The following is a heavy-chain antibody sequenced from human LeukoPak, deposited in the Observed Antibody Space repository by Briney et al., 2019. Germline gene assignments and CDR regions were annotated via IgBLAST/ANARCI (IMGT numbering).Heavy chain of an antibody. D-gene: IGHD2-15*01. J-gene: IGHJ4*02. V-gene: IGHV3-23*01. CDR3: AKGTARVAATVFDY. Sequence: PGGTLRLSCATSGLTFSNSGMSWVRQAPGKGLEWVSSIGGSNTNTYYADSVKGRFTISRDNSKSTVSLQMNSLRAEDTAVYYCAKGTARVAATVFDYWGQGTLVTVSS. CDR2: IGGSNTNT. CDR1: GLTFSNSG.